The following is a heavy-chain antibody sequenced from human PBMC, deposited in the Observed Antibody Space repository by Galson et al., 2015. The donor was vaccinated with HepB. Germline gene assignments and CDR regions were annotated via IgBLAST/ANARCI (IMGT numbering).Heavy chain of an antibody. J-gene: IGHJ3*02. CDR3: ARDLGRAGLFRAFDI. Sequence: SVKVSCKASGGTFSSYAISWVRQAPGQGLEWMGWISAYNGNTNYAQKLQGRVTMTTDTSTSAAYMELRSLRSDDTAVYYCARDLGRAGLFRAFDIWGQGTMVTVSS. D-gene: IGHD6-13*01. CDR1: GGTFSSYA. CDR2: ISAYNGNT. V-gene: IGHV1-18*01.